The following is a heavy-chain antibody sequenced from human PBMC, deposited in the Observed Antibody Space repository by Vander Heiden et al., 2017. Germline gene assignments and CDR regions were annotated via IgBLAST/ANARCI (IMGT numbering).Heavy chain of an antibody. CDR1: GFSLSTSGLC. Sequence: QVTLRESGPALVKPTQTPTLTCTFSGFSLSTSGLCVSWIRQPPGKALEWLALIDWDDDKYYSTSLKTRLTISKDTSKNQVVLTMTNMDPVDTATYYCARMVPGVVVPNGAFDIWGQGKMVTVSS. CDR3: ARMVPGVVVPNGAFDI. D-gene: IGHD2-8*01. V-gene: IGHV2-70*01. CDR2: IDWDDDK. J-gene: IGHJ3*02.